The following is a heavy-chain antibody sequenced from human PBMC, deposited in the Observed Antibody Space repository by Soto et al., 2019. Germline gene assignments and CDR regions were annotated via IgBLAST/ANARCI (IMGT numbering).Heavy chain of an antibody. Sequence: SVKVSCKASGGTFSSYAISWVRQAPGQGLEWMGGIIPIFGTANYAQKFQGRVTITADESTSTAYMELSSLRSEDTAVYYCARGTKGSSSWYSLQENWFDPWGQGTLVTVSS. CDR2: IIPIFGTA. J-gene: IGHJ5*02. CDR3: ARGTKGSSSWYSLQENWFDP. CDR1: GGTFSSYA. V-gene: IGHV1-69*13. D-gene: IGHD6-13*01.